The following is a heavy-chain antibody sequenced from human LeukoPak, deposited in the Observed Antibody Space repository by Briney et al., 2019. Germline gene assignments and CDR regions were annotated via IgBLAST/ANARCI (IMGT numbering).Heavy chain of an antibody. CDR2: ISSSGSTI. CDR1: GFTFSDYY. Sequence: PGGSLRLSCAASGFTFSDYYMSWIRQAPGKGLEWVSYISSSGSTIYYADSVKGRFTISRDNAKNSLYLQMSSLRAEDTAVYYCAKGDTAMVVLVPPDYWGQGTLVTVSS. CDR3: AKGDTAMVVLVPPDY. J-gene: IGHJ4*02. D-gene: IGHD5-18*01. V-gene: IGHV3-11*01.